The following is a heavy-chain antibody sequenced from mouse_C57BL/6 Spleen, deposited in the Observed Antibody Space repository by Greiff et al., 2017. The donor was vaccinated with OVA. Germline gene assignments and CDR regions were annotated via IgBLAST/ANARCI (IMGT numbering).Heavy chain of an antibody. CDR2: IYPGNGNT. Sequence: QVQLQESGAELVRPGASVKLSCKASGYTFTDYYIHWVKQRPGQGLEWIARIYPGNGNTYYNEKFKGKATLTADKSSSTAYVQLSSLTSGDSAGYFCARWEDDWGQGTSVTVSS. D-gene: IGHD4-1*01. V-gene: IGHV1-76*01. CDR1: GYTFTDYY. CDR3: ARWEDD. J-gene: IGHJ4*01.